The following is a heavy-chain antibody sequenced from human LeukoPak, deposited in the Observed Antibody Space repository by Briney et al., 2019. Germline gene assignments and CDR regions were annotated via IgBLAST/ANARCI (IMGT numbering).Heavy chain of an antibody. Sequence: GGSLRLSCAASGFTFSSYAMSWVRQAPGKGLERVSAISGSGGSTYYADSVKGRFTISRDNSKNTLFLQMNSLSAEDTAVYYCTRLALVTTSGAFSDYWGQGTLVTVSS. J-gene: IGHJ4*02. CDR1: GFTFSSYA. D-gene: IGHD4-17*01. CDR3: TRLALVTTSGAFSDY. CDR2: ISGSGGST. V-gene: IGHV3-23*01.